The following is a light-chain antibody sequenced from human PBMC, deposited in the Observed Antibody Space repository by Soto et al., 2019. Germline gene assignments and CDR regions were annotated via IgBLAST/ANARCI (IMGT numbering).Light chain of an antibody. CDR2: DVS. Sequence: QSVLNQPASVSGSPGQSIAISCTGTSSDVGGYNYVSWYQQHPGKAPKLILCDVSNRPSGVSDRFSGSKSGNTASLTISGLQTEDESDYYCSSYTTCSTYVFGTGTKVTVL. J-gene: IGLJ1*01. CDR3: SSYTTCSTYV. CDR1: SSDVGGYNY. V-gene: IGLV2-14*01.